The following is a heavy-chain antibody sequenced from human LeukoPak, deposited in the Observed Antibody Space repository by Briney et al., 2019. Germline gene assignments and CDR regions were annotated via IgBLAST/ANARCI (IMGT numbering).Heavy chain of an antibody. CDR1: GGSISSYC. D-gene: IGHD3-22*01. CDR3: AGASYDSSGVH. CDR2: IYYSGNT. V-gene: IGHV4-59*01. Sequence: SETLSLTCTVSGGSISSYCWSWIRQPPGKGLEWIGYIYYSGNTNYNPSLKSRVTISVDTSKNQFSLKLSSVTAADTAVYYCAGASYDSSGVHWGQGTLVTVSS. J-gene: IGHJ4*02.